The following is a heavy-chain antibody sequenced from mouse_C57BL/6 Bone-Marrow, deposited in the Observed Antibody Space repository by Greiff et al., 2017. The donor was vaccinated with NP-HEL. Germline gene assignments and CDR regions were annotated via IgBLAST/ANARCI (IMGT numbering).Heavy chain of an antibody. CDR2: ISSGGSYT. D-gene: IGHD1-1*01. CDR1: GFTFSSYG. CDR3: ARQDTTVVPDY. V-gene: IGHV5-6*01. J-gene: IGHJ2*01. Sequence: EVKLVDSGGDLVKPGGSLKLSCAASGFTFSSYGMSWVRQTPDKRLEWVATISSGGSYTYYPDSVKGRFTISRDNAKNTLYLQMSSLKSEDTAMYYCARQDTTVVPDYWGQGTTLTVSS.